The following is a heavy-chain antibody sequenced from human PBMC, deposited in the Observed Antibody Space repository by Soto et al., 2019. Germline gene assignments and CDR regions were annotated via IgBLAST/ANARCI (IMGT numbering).Heavy chain of an antibody. D-gene: IGHD4-17*01. CDR2: ISSSSSTI. CDR3: ARDDAATVTKGYDY. CDR1: GFTFSSYS. J-gene: IGHJ4*02. Sequence: GGSLRLSCAASGFTFSSYSMNWVRQAPGKGLEWVSYISSSSSTIYYADSVKGRFTISRDNAKNSLYLQMNSLRDEDTAVYYCARDDAATVTKGYDYWGQGILVTVSS. V-gene: IGHV3-48*02.